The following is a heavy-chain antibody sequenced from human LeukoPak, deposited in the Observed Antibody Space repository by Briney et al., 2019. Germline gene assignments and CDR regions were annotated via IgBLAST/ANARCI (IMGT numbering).Heavy chain of an antibody. Sequence: GASVKVSCKASGYSFTSYYIHWVRQAPGQGLEWMGMINPSGGSTTYAQKFQGRVTMTRDMSTSIVHMELSSLRSEDTAVYYCARGGCGGDCYSFYYYYMDVWGKGTTVTVSS. D-gene: IGHD2-21*02. CDR2: INPSGGST. V-gene: IGHV1-46*01. CDR3: ARGGCGGDCYSFYYYYMDV. CDR1: GYSFTSYY. J-gene: IGHJ6*03.